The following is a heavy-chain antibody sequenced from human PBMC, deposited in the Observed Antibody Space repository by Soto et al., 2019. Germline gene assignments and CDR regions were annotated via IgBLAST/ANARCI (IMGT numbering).Heavy chain of an antibody. Sequence: GASVKVSCKASGYTFTSYGISWVRQAPGQGLEWMGWISAYNGNTNYAQKLQGRVTMTTDTSTSTAYMELRSLRSDDTAVYYCARDSARGYSYGNADYWGQGTLVTVSS. V-gene: IGHV1-18*01. CDR3: ARDSARGYSYGNADY. D-gene: IGHD5-18*01. CDR1: GYTFTSYG. CDR2: ISAYNGNT. J-gene: IGHJ4*02.